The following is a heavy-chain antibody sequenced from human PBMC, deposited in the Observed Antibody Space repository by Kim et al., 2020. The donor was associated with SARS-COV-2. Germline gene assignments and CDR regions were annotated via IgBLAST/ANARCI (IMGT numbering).Heavy chain of an antibody. J-gene: IGHJ4*02. CDR1: GFTFSPYA. V-gene: IGHV3-23*01. D-gene: IGHD2-8*01. Sequence: GGSLRLSCVASGFTFSPYAMAWVRQAPGKGLEWVSALTGSGGAIIYSDSVKGRFTVSRDNSRNTLFLEMSSLRVEDTALYYCAKDKVANDGVYALGYWGQGTQVTVSS. CDR2: LTGSGGAI. CDR3: AKDKVANDGVYALGY.